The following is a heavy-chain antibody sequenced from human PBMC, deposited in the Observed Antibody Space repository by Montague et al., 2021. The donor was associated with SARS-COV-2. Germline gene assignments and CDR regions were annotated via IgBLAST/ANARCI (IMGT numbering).Heavy chain of an antibody. V-gene: IGHV4-39*01. D-gene: IGHD5-18*01. CDR1: GGSISSSSYY. CDR3: AGHVDSYGSYGFDY. Sequence: SETLSLTCTVSGGSISSSSYYWGWIRQPPGKGLEWIVSIDYSGSTXYNPSLKSRVTISVDTSKNQFSLKLSSVTTADTAVYYCAGHVDSYGSYGFDYWGQGTLVTVSS. CDR2: IDYSGST. J-gene: IGHJ4*02.